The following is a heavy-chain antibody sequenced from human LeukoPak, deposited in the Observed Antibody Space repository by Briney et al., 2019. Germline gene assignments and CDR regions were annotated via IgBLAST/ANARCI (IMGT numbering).Heavy chain of an antibody. J-gene: IGHJ4*02. Sequence: GGSLRLSCAASGFTVSSNYMSWVRQAPGKGLEWISVIYSGGSTYYADSVRGRFTISRDNSKNTLYLQMNSLRAEDTAVYYCARFVTGLSSSWYRGFDYWGQGTLVTVSS. V-gene: IGHV3-66*01. CDR3: ARFVTGLSSSWYRGFDY. D-gene: IGHD6-13*01. CDR2: IYSGGST. CDR1: GFTVSSNY.